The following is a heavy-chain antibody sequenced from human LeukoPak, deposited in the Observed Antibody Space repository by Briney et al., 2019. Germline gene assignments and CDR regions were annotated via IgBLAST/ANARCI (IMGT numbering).Heavy chain of an antibody. CDR1: GFTFSGSA. D-gene: IGHD4-17*01. J-gene: IGHJ5*02. V-gene: IGHV3-73*01. Sequence: GSLRLSCAASGFTFSGSAMHWVRQASGKGLEWVGRIRSKANSYATAYAASVKGRFTISRDDSKNTAYLQMNSLKTEDTAVYYCTSHRDYGDSNWFDPWGQGTLVTVSS. CDR2: IRSKANSYAT. CDR3: TSHRDYGDSNWFDP.